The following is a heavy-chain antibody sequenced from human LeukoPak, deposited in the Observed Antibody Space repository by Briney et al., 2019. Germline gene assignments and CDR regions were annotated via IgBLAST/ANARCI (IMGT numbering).Heavy chain of an antibody. J-gene: IGHJ4*02. Sequence: GGSLRLSCAASGFTFSSYGVHWVRQAPGKGLEWVAVISYDGSNKYYADSVKGRFTISRDNSKNTLYLQMNSLRAEDTAVYYCANLDYSNYVMDYWGQGTLVTVSS. CDR3: ANLDYSNYVMDY. CDR2: ISYDGSNK. CDR1: GFTFSSYG. V-gene: IGHV3-30*18. D-gene: IGHD4-11*01.